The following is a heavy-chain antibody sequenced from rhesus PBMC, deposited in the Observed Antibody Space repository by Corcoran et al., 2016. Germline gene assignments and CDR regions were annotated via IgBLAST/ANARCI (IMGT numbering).Heavy chain of an antibody. V-gene: IGHV3-59*01. CDR2: ISNGGGST. D-gene: IGHD6-31*01. CDR1: GFTFSDSY. J-gene: IGHJ4*01. Sequence: EVQMVESGGGLAQPGGSLRLSCAASGFTFSDSYLHWVRQASGKGLEWVSRISNGGGSTWYADSVKGRFTISRENAKNTLYLQMDSLRPEDTAVYYCARDSFGKYSSGWYYFDFWGQGVLVTVSS. CDR3: ARDSFGKYSSGWYYFDF.